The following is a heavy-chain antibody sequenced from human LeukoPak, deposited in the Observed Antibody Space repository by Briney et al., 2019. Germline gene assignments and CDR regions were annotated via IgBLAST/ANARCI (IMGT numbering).Heavy chain of an antibody. V-gene: IGHV1-2*06. CDR3: ARPHTVLYNWFDP. J-gene: IGHJ5*02. Sequence: ASVKVSCKASGYTLTRYYMHWVRQAPGQGREWMGRINPNSGGTNYAQKFQGRVTMTRDTSISTAYMELSRLRSDDTAVYYCARPHTVLYNWFDPWGQGTLVTVSS. CDR2: INPNSGGT. CDR1: GYTLTRYY. D-gene: IGHD4-11*01.